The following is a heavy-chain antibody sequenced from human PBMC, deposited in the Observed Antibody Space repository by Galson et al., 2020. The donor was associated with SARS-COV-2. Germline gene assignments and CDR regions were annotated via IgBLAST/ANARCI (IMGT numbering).Heavy chain of an antibody. Sequence: SVKVSCKASGYTFTGYYMHWVRQAPGQGLEWMGWINPNSGGTNYAQKFQGRVTMTRDTSISTAYMELSRLRSDDTAVYYCARDHALKRYCSSTSCSDNWFDPWGQGTLVTVSS. CDR3: ARDHALKRYCSSTSCSDNWFDP. D-gene: IGHD2-2*01. J-gene: IGHJ5*02. CDR2: INPNSGGT. CDR1: GYTFTGYY. V-gene: IGHV1-2*02.